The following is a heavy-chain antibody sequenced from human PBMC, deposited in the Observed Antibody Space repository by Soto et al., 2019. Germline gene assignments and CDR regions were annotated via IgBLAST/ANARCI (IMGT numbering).Heavy chain of an antibody. V-gene: IGHV1-69*13. J-gene: IGHJ4*02. D-gene: IGHD3-16*02. Sequence: AASVKVSCKASGGTFRSYAISWVRQAPGQGPEWMGGIIPLFGTTSYAPKFQGRVTITADESTSTAYMELSSLRSGDTAVYYCASNNRASYHFDYWGQGTLVTVSS. CDR2: IIPLFGTT. CDR1: GGTFRSYA. CDR3: ASNNRASYHFDY.